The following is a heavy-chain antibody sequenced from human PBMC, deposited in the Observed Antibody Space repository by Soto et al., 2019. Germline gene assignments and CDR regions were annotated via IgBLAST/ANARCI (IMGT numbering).Heavy chain of an antibody. V-gene: IGHV3-7*01. CDR2: IKEDGSER. D-gene: IGHD2-15*01. J-gene: IGHJ4*02. CDR3: SRDVVVGAKALNY. Sequence: LRLSCAASGFTFSNYWMTWVRQAPGKGLEWVANIKEDGSERHYMDSVKGRFTISRDNAKNSLYLQMNSLRVEDTAVYFCSRDVVVGAKALNYWGQGALVTVSS. CDR1: GFTFSNYW.